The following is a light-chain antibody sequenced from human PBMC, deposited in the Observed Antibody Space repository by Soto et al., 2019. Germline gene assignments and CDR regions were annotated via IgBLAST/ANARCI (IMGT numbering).Light chain of an antibody. CDR2: AAS. V-gene: IGKV1-8*01. CDR3: QQYYSYPYT. CDR1: QGISSY. Sequence: AIRMTQSPSSFSASTGDRVTITCRASQGISSYLAWYQQKPGKAPKLLIYAASTLQSGVPSRFSGSGSGTDFTLTISCLQSEDFATYYRQQYYSYPYTFGQGTKVDIK. J-gene: IGKJ2*01.